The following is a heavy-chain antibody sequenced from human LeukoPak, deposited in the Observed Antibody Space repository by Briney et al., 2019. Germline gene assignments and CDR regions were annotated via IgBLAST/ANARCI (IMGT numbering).Heavy chain of an antibody. Sequence: SETLSLTCTVSGGSIRSYYWSWIRQPPGKGLEWIGYIYYSGSTNYNPSLKSRVTISVDTSKNQFSLKLNSVTAADTAVYYCARGGGSYWFDPWGQGTLVTVSS. CDR2: IYYSGST. CDR1: GGSIRSYY. CDR3: ARGGGSYWFDP. V-gene: IGHV4-59*01. D-gene: IGHD1-26*01. J-gene: IGHJ5*02.